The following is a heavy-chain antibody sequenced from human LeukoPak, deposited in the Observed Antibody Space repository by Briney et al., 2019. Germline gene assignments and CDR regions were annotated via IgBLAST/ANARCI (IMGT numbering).Heavy chain of an antibody. D-gene: IGHD2-15*01. CDR3: ARVDCSGGSCYSDY. Sequence: GGSLRLSCAASGFTFSGYSMNWVRQAPGKGLEWVSSISSSSSYIYYADSVKGRFTISRDNAKNPLYLQMNSLRAEDTAVYYCARVDCSGGSCYSDYWGQGTLVTVSS. V-gene: IGHV3-21*01. J-gene: IGHJ4*02. CDR2: ISSSSSYI. CDR1: GFTFSGYS.